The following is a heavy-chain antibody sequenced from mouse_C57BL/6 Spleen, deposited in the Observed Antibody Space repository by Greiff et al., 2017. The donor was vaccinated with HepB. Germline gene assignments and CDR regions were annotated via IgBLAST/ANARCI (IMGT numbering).Heavy chain of an antibody. CDR1: GYTFTSYW. J-gene: IGHJ2*01. D-gene: IGHD4-1*01. CDR3: ARSRLTGTYYFDY. Sequence: QVQLQQPGAELVKPGASVKLSCKASGYTFTSYWMHWVKQRPGQGLEWIGMIYPNSGSTNYNEKFKSKATLTVDKSSSTAYMQLSSLTSEDSAVYYCARSRLTGTYYFDYWGQGTTLTVSS. CDR2: IYPNSGST. V-gene: IGHV1-64*01.